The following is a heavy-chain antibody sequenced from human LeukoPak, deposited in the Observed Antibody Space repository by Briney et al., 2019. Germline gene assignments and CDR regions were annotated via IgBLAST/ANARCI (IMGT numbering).Heavy chain of an antibody. V-gene: IGHV3-48*02. D-gene: IGHD2-2*01. CDR1: GFTFSSYS. Sequence: GGSLRLSCAASGFTFSSYSMNWVRQAPGKGLEWVSYISSSSSTIYYADSVKGRFTISRDNAKNSLYLQMNSLRDEDTAVYYCARDVPAAAIPIYYYYGMDVWGQGTMVTVSS. J-gene: IGHJ6*02. CDR2: ISSSSSTI. CDR3: ARDVPAAAIPIYYYYGMDV.